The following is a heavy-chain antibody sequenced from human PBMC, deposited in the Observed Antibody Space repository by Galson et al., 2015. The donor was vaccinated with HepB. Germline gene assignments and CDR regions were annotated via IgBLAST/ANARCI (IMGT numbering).Heavy chain of an antibody. J-gene: IGHJ6*02. D-gene: IGHD5-18*01. CDR3: ARGSSSYGPPYYYGMDV. CDR2: TSGSSNYL. Sequence: SLRLSCAASGFTFSSYSMIWVRQAPGKGLEWVSFTSGSSNYLYYADSVKGRFTISRDNAKNSRYLQMNSLRAKDTAVYYCARGSSSYGPPYYYGMDVWGQGTTVTVSS. CDR1: GFTFSSYS. V-gene: IGHV3-21*01.